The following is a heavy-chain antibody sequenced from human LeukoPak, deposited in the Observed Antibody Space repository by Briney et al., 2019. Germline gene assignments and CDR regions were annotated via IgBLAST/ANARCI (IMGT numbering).Heavy chain of an antibody. CDR2: ISAYNGNT. CDR3: ARAMITFGGVIVLGNWFDP. CDR1: GYTFTSYG. Sequence: ASVKVSCKASGYTFTSYGISWVRQAPGQGLEWMGWISAYNGNTNYAQKLQGRVTMTTDTSTSTAYMELRSLRSDDTAVYYCARAMITFGGVIVLGNWFDPWGQGTLVTVSS. D-gene: IGHD3-16*02. V-gene: IGHV1-18*01. J-gene: IGHJ5*02.